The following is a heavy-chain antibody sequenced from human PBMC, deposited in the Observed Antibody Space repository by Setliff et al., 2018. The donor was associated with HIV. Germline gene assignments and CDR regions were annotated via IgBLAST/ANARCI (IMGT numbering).Heavy chain of an antibody. V-gene: IGHV3-23*01. CDR2: ISGNGGKT. CDR1: GFTFSSYA. Sequence: GGSLRLSCAGVGFTFSSYAMAWVRQAPGKGLEWVSVISGNGGKTYFADSVKGRFTISRDNSKNTLYLQMNGLRAEDTAVYYCAKDWDITIFAVVIGGGFDFWGQGALVTV. D-gene: IGHD3-3*01. CDR3: AKDWDITIFAVVIGGGFDF. J-gene: IGHJ3*01.